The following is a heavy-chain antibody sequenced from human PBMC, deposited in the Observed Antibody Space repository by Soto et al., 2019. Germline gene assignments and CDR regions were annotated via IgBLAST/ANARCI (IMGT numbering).Heavy chain of an antibody. V-gene: IGHV1-46*01. CDR1: GYTFTSYY. D-gene: IGHD3-3*01. CDR2: INPSGGST. J-gene: IGHJ6*04. CDR3: ARDGGPKPYYASGMDV. Sequence: ASVKVSCKASGYTFTSYYMHWVRQAPGQGLEWMGIINPSGGSTSYAQKFQGRVTMTRDTSTSTVYMELSSLRSEDTAVYYCARDGGPKPYYASGMDVGGKGTAVTVPS.